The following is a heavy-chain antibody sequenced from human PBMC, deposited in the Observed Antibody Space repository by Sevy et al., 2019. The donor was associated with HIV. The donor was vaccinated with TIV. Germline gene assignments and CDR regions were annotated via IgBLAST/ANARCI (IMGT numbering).Heavy chain of an antibody. CDR2: IYHSGST. D-gene: IGHD5-18*01. CDR1: GYSISSGYY. V-gene: IGHV4-38-2*02. J-gene: IGHJ4*02. Sequence: SETLSLTCAVSGYSISSGYYWGGIRQPPGKGLEWIGSIYHSGSTYYNPSLKSRVTISVDTSKNQFSLKLSSVTAADTAVYYCAREPADYTAMVLFDYWGQRTLVTVSS. CDR3: AREPADYTAMVLFDY.